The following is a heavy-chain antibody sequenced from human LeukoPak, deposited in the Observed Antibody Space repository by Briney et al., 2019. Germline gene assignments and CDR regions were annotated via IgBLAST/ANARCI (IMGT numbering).Heavy chain of an antibody. V-gene: IGHV3-48*03. CDR3: ARDLSTTFGFGY. CDR2: ISVGGSTI. Sequence: GGSLRLSCAASGFTFSNYAMTWVRQAPGKGLEWISYISVGGSTIYYADSVKGRFTISRDNAKNSLYLQMNSLRAEDTAVYYCARDLSTTFGFGYWGQGTLVTVSS. CDR1: GFTFSNYA. D-gene: IGHD3-10*02. J-gene: IGHJ4*02.